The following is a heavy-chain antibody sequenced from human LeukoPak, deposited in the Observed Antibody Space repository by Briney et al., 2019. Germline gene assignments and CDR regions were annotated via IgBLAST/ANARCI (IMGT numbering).Heavy chain of an antibody. V-gene: IGHV3-66*02. Sequence: PGGSLRLSCSASGFSVNSDYMTWVRQAPGKGLDWVSVLYSSGTTVYADSVKGRFTISRDNSKNTLYLQMNSLRAEDTAVYYCAKQSSGWYYFDYWGQGTLVTVSS. CDR1: GFSVNSDY. J-gene: IGHJ4*02. D-gene: IGHD6-19*01. CDR2: LYSSGTT. CDR3: AKQSSGWYYFDY.